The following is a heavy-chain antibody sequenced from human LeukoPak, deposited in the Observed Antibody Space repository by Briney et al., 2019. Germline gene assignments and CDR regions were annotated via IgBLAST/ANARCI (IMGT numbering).Heavy chain of an antibody. CDR3: AKDQLITYYYDSSGYYGFDY. CDR2: ISGSGGST. V-gene: IGHV3-23*01. CDR1: GFTFSSYG. Sequence: GGSLRLSCAAFGFTFSSYGMSWVRQAPGKGLEWVSAISGSGGSTYYADSVKGRFTISRDNSKNTLYLQMNSLRAEDTAVYYCAKDQLITYYYDSSGYYGFDYWGQGTLVTVSS. J-gene: IGHJ4*02. D-gene: IGHD3-22*01.